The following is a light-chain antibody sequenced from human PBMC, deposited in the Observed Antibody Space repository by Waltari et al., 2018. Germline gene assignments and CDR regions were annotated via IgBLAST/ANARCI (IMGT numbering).Light chain of an antibody. CDR1: QSVLYSSNNKNY. Sequence: DIVMTQSPDSLAVSLGERATINCKSSQSVLYSSNNKNYLAWYQQKPGRPPKLLIYWASTRESGVPDRFSGGGSGTDFTLTISSLQAEDVAVYYCQQYYSTRTFGQGTKVEIK. J-gene: IGKJ1*01. CDR3: QQYYSTRT. V-gene: IGKV4-1*01. CDR2: WAS.